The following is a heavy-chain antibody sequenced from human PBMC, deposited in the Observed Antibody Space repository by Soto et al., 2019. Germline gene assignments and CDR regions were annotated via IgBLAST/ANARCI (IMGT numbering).Heavy chain of an antibody. CDR2: IHSSGSS. CDR3: ARYMRDAGTFYFDY. J-gene: IGHJ4*02. V-gene: IGHV4-59*01. Sequence: QVHLQESGPGLVKPSETLSLTCTVSGGSISGFHWSWIRQPPGKGLEWFGYIHSSGSSNYNPSLESRVTRSVDTSKTQSYLKLSSVTAADTAVYYCARYMRDAGTFYFDYWGQGTLVTASS. D-gene: IGHD3-16*01. CDR1: GGSISGFH.